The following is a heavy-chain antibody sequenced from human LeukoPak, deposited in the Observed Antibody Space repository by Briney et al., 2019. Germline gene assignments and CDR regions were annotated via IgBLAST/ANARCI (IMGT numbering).Heavy chain of an antibody. CDR3: ARARYCSSTSCFTGSWFDP. J-gene: IGHJ5*02. CDR1: GGTFSSYA. CDR2: IIPIFGTA. Sequence: ASVKVSCKASGGTFSSYAISWVRQAPGQGLEWMGGIIPIFGTANYAQKFQGRVTITADESTSTAYMELSSLRSEDTAVYYCARARYCSSTSCFTGSWFDPWGQGTLVTVSS. V-gene: IGHV1-69*13. D-gene: IGHD2-2*01.